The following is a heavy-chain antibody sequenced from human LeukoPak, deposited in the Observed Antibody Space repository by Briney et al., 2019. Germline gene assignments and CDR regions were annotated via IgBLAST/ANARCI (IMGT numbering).Heavy chain of an antibody. CDR3: AKGGRGIGNYFDY. V-gene: IGHV3-11*01. D-gene: IGHD3-10*01. Sequence: GGSLRLSCAASGFTFSDYYMSWIRQAPGKGLEWVSYISLSGTTIYYADSVKGRFTISRDNAKSSLYLQMNSLRADDTAIYYCAKGGRGIGNYFDYWGQGTLVTVSS. CDR2: ISLSGTTI. J-gene: IGHJ4*02. CDR1: GFTFSDYY.